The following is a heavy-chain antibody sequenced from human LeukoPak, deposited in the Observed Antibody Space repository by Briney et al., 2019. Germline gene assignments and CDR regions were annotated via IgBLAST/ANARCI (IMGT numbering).Heavy chain of an antibody. CDR1: GFTFSSYG. V-gene: IGHV3-30*18. J-gene: IGHJ4*02. Sequence: GGSLRLSCAASGFTFSSYGMHWVRQAPGKGLEWVAVISYDGSNKYYADSVKGRFTISRDNSKITLYLQMNSLRAEDTAVYYCAKDGFDYWGQGTLVTVS. CDR2: ISYDGSNK. CDR3: AKDGFDY.